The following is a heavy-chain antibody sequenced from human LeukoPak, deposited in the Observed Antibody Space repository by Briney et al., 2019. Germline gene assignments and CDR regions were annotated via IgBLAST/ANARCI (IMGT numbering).Heavy chain of an antibody. V-gene: IGHV3-9*01. CDR3: AKDFTDSSGWYRGPDYFDY. CDR2: ISWNSVSI. J-gene: IGHJ4*02. D-gene: IGHD6-19*01. Sequence: ISWNSVSIGYADSVKGRFIISRDNAKNSLYLQMNSLRAEDTALYYCAKDFTDSSGWYRGPDYFDYWGQGTLVTVSS.